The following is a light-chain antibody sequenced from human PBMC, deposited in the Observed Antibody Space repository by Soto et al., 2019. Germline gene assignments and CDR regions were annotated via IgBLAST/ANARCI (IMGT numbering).Light chain of an antibody. CDR2: DAS. Sequence: DLQMTQSPSSLSASVGDRVTIACQASEDINNYLSWFQQKPGKAPKLLIYDASKLEAGVPSRFSGSASGADFTFTISSLEADDIATYFCQQYDDLPYTFGQGTKLEIK. CDR3: QQYDDLPYT. CDR1: EDINNY. J-gene: IGKJ2*01. V-gene: IGKV1-33*01.